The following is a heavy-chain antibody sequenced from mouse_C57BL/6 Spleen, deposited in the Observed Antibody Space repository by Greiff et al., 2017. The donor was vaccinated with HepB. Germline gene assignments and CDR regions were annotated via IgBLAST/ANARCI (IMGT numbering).Heavy chain of an antibody. Sequence: QVQLQQPGAELVKPGASVKLSCKASGYTFTSYWMQWVKQRPGQGLEWIGEIDPSDSYTNYNQKFKGKATLTVDTSSSTAYMQLSSLTSEDSAVYYCARGYYRWYVDVWGTGTTVTVSS. D-gene: IGHD2-3*01. CDR3: ARGYYRWYVDV. V-gene: IGHV1-50*01. CDR2: IDPSDSYT. J-gene: IGHJ1*03. CDR1: GYTFTSYW.